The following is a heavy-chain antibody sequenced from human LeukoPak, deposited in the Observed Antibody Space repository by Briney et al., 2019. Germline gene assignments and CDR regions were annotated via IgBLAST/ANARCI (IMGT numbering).Heavy chain of an antibody. J-gene: IGHJ4*02. CDR1: GYTFTSYY. Sequence: GASVKVSCKASGYTFTSYYINWLRQATGQGLEWMGWMNPNSGNTGYAQKFQGRVTITRNTSISTAYMELSSLRSEDTAVYYCALGYCSSTSCYWAVPYDYWGQGTLVTVSS. CDR2: MNPNSGNT. D-gene: IGHD2-2*01. CDR3: ALGYCSSTSCYWAVPYDY. V-gene: IGHV1-8*03.